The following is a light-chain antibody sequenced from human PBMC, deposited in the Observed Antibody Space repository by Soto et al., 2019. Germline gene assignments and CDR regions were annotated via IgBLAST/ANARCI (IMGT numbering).Light chain of an antibody. Sequence: QPVLTQPPSASGTPGQRVTISCSGSSSNIGSNYVYWYQQLPGTAPKLLSYSNNQRPSGVPDRFSGSKSGTSASLAISGLRSEDEADYYCAAWDDSLSVLFGGGTQLTVL. V-gene: IGLV1-47*02. CDR1: SSNIGSNY. CDR3: AAWDDSLSVL. J-gene: IGLJ2*01. CDR2: SNN.